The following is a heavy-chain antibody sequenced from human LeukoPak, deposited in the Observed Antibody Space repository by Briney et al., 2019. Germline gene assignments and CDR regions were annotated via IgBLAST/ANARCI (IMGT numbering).Heavy chain of an antibody. D-gene: IGHD1-7*01. J-gene: IGHJ4*02. CDR2: IYYSGST. CDR3: ARALTGTTLDY. V-gene: IGHV4-30-4*01. CDR1: GGSISSGDYY. Sequence: PSQTLSPTCTVSGGSISSGDYYWSWIRQPPGKGLEWIGYIYYSGSTYYNPSLKSRVTISVDTSKNQFSLKLSSVTAADTAVYYCARALTGTTLDYWGQGTLVTVSS.